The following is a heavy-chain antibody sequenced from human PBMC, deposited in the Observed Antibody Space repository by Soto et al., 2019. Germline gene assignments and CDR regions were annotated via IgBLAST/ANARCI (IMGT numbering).Heavy chain of an antibody. CDR2: IDTSGHTT. D-gene: IGHD3-16*02. J-gene: IGHJ6*02. CDR1: GFTFSSYE. V-gene: IGHV3-48*03. CDR3: ARDREELNTALGRYQNNGVDV. Sequence: PGGSLRLSCAASGFTFSSYEMSWVRQAPGKGLECISYIDTSGHTTYYADSVKGRFTISRDNAKNSLYLQMNSLRVEDTAVYYYARDREELNTALGRYQNNGVDVWGQGTTVTVSS.